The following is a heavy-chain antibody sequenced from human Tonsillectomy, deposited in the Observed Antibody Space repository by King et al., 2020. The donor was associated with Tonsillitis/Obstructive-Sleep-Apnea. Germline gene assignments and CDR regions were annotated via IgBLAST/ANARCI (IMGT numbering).Heavy chain of an antibody. CDR1: GFTFTSYA. Sequence: DVQLVESGGGLVQPGGSLRLSCAASGFTFTSYAMSWVRQAPGKRLEWVSAISGSGGSTYYGDSVKGRFTISRDNSKNTLYLQMNSLRAEDTAVYYCAKDPTVGPYYYYYYYMDVWGKGTTVTVSS. CDR3: AKDPTVGPYYYYYYYMDV. CDR2: ISGSGGST. J-gene: IGHJ6*03. D-gene: IGHD4-11*01. V-gene: IGHV3-23*04.